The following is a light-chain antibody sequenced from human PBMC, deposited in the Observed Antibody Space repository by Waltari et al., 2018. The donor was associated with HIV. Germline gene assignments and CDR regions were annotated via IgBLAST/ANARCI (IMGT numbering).Light chain of an antibody. CDR2: EVT. CDR3: SSYAAMNNFYVL. J-gene: IGLJ2*01. Sequence: QPALTQPPSASGSPGQSVTIPCTGTSRDLCGSTYISVSQPRPDKAPKLVIFEVTKRPSGVPDRFSGSKSGSTASLTVSGLQPEDEAEYYCSSYAAMNNFYVLFGGGTKLTVL. CDR1: SRDLCGSTY. V-gene: IGLV2-8*01.